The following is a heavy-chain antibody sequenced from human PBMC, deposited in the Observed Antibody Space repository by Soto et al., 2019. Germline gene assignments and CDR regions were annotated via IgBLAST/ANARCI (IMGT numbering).Heavy chain of an antibody. CDR2: ISSSSSYI. CDR1: GFTFSSYS. J-gene: IGHJ5*02. V-gene: IGHV3-21*01. CDR3: ASSPFDYGVYEGWFDP. D-gene: IGHD4-17*01. Sequence: EVQLVESGGGLVKPGGSLRLSCAASGFTFSSYSMNWVRQAPGKGLEWVSSISSSSSYIYYADSVKGRFTISRDNAENSLYLQMNSQRAEDPAVYYCASSPFDYGVYEGWFDPWGQGTLGTVSS.